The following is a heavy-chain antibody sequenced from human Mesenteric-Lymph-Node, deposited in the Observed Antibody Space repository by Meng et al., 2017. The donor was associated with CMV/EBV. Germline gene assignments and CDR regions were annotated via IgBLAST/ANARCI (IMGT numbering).Heavy chain of an antibody. CDR2: ISAYNGNT. CDR1: GYTFTSYG. CDR3: AREYDSRGNYGMDV. Sequence: ASVKVSCKASGYTFTSYGISWVRQAPGQGLEWMGWISAYNGNTNYAQKLQGRVTMTTEISTTTAYMELRSLRSDDTAVYYCAREYDSRGNYGMDVWGQGTTVTVSS. J-gene: IGHJ6*02. D-gene: IGHD3-22*01. V-gene: IGHV1-18*01.